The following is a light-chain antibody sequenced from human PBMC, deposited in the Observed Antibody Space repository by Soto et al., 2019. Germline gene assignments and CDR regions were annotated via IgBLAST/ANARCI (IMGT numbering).Light chain of an antibody. CDR2: EVS. Sequence: QSVLTQPASVSGSPGQSITISCTGTSSDVGGYNSVSWYQHHPGKAPKLMIYEVSNRPSGVSDRFSGSKSGNTASLTISGLQAEDEADYYCSSYTTNTGLEDVFGTGTKVTVL. CDR1: SSDVGGYNS. V-gene: IGLV2-14*01. CDR3: SSYTTNTGLEDV. J-gene: IGLJ1*01.